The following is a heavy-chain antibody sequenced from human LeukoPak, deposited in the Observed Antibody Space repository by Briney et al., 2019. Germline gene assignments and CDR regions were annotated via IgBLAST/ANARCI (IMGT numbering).Heavy chain of an antibody. Sequence: PGGSLRLSCAASGFTFSSYWMHWVRQAPGKGLVWVSRINSDGSSTSYADSVKGRFTISRDNAKNTLYLQMNSLRAEDTAVYYCARVSSWGYYDSSGYRHYYYYYMDVWGKGTTVTVSS. V-gene: IGHV3-74*01. J-gene: IGHJ6*03. D-gene: IGHD3-22*01. CDR3: ARVSSWGYYDSSGYRHYYYYYMDV. CDR1: GFTFSSYW. CDR2: INSDGSST.